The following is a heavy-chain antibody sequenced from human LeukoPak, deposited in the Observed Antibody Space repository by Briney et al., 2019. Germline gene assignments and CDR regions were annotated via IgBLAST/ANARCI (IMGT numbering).Heavy chain of an antibody. CDR1: GCTLTELS. CDR3: ATGLRYFESRDY. V-gene: IGHV1-24*01. J-gene: IGHJ4*02. D-gene: IGHD3-9*01. Sequence: GASVKVSCKVSGCTLTELSMHWVRQAPGKGLEWMGGFDPEDGETIYAQKFQGRVTMTEDTSTDTAYMELSSLRSEDTAVYYCATGLRYFESRDYWGQGTLVTVSS. CDR2: FDPEDGET.